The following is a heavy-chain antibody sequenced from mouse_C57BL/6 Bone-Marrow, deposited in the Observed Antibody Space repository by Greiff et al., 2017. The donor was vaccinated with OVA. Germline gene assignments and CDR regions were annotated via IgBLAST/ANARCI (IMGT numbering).Heavy chain of an antibody. Sequence: QVQLQQPGAELVKPGASVKMSCKASGYTFTSYWITWVKQRPGQGLEWIGDIYPGSGSTNDNEKFKSKATLTVDTSSSTAYMQLSSLTSEDSAVYYCAQRYDSSGYWYVDGWGTGTTVTVSS. D-gene: IGHD2-14*01. J-gene: IGHJ1*03. CDR1: GYTFTSYW. CDR2: IYPGSGST. CDR3: AQRYDSSGYWYVDG. V-gene: IGHV1-55*01.